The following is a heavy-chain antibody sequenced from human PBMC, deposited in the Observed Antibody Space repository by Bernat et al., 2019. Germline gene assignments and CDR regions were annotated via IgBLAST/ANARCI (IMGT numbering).Heavy chain of an antibody. V-gene: IGHV3-33*01. CDR1: GFTFSSYG. CDR3: ARAGGWYKWDDAFDI. J-gene: IGHJ3*02. D-gene: IGHD6-19*01. CDR2: IWYDGSNK. Sequence: QVQLVESGGGVVQPGRSLRLSCAASGFTFSSYGMHWVRQAPGKGLEWVAVIWYDGSNKYYADSVKGRFTISRDNSKNTLYLQMNSLRAEDTAVYYCARAGGWYKWDDAFDIWGQGTMVTVSS.